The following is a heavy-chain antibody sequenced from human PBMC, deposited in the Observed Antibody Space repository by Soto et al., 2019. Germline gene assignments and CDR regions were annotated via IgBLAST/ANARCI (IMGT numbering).Heavy chain of an antibody. Sequence: QVQLVQSGAEVKKPGSSVKVSCKASGGTFSSYAISWVRQAPGQGLEWMGGIIPIFGTANYAQKFQGRVTITADESTSTAYMELSSLRSEDTAVYYGARLESSGGDLPLFRYWGQGTLVTVSS. CDR3: ARLESSGGDLPLFRY. D-gene: IGHD6-19*01. V-gene: IGHV1-69*12. CDR2: IIPIFGTA. J-gene: IGHJ4*02. CDR1: GGTFSSYA.